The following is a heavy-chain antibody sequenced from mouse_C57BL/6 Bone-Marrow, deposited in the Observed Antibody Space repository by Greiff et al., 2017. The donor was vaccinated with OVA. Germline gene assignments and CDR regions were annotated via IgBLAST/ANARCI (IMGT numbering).Heavy chain of an antibody. CDR3: ARTYYGNSYFDD. V-gene: IGHV1-4*01. CDR1: GYTFTSYT. Sequence: QVQLKESGADLVRPGASVKMSCKASGYTFTSYTMHWVKQRPGQGLEWIGYINPSSGYTKYNQKFKVKATLTADKSSSTAYMQLSSLTSEDSAVYYCARTYYGNSYFDDWGQGTTLTVSS. D-gene: IGHD2-10*01. J-gene: IGHJ2*01. CDR2: INPSSGYT.